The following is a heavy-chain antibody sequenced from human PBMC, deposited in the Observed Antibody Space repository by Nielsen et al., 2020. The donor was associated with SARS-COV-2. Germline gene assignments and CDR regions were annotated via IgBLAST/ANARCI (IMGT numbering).Heavy chain of an antibody. V-gene: IGHV4-59*01. CDR3: ARLTVTTRVFDY. CDR2: IYYSGST. CDR1: GGSFSGYY. Sequence: SETLSLTCAVYGGSFSGYYWSWIRQPPGKGLEWIGYIYYSGSTNYNPSLKSRVTISVDTSKNQFSLKLSSVTAADTAVYYCARLTVTTRVFDYWGQGTLVTVSS. D-gene: IGHD4-17*01. J-gene: IGHJ4*02.